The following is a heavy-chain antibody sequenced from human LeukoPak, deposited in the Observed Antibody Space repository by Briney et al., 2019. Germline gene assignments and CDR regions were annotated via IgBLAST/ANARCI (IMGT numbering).Heavy chain of an antibody. V-gene: IGHV3-74*01. CDR3: ARSGRGGAFDI. D-gene: IGHD1-26*01. J-gene: IGHJ3*02. CDR2: IYSDGSRT. CDR1: GFTFSSYW. Sequence: GGSMRLSCAASGFTFSSYWMHWVRQGPGKGLVWVSRIYSDGSRTTYADSVKGRFTISGDNAKNTLYLQMNSLRAEDTAVYYCARSGRGGAFDIWGHGTMVTVSS.